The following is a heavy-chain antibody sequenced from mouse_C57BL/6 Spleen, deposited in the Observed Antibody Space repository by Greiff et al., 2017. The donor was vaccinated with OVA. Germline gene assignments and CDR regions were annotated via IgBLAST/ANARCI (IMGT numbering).Heavy chain of an antibody. CDR1: GFNIKDYY. J-gene: IGHJ4*01. Sequence: EVQLQQSGAELVRPGASVKLSCTASGFNIKDYYMHWVKQRPEQGLEWIGRIDPEDGDTESAPKFQGKATMTADTSSNTAYLQLISLTSEDTAVYYCTVRQLGMDYWGQGTSVTVSS. CDR3: TVRQLGMDY. CDR2: IDPEDGDT. V-gene: IGHV14-1*01. D-gene: IGHD3-2*01.